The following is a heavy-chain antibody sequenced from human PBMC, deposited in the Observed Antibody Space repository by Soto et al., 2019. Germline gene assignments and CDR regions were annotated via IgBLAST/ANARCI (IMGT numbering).Heavy chain of an antibody. Sequence: ASVKVSCKASGYTFTSYGISWVRQAPGQGLEWMGWISAYNGNTNYAQKLQGRVTMTTDTSTSSAYMELRSLRSDDTAVYYCARGSDGRYYYGMDVWGQGTTVTVSS. J-gene: IGHJ6*02. D-gene: IGHD5-18*01. V-gene: IGHV1-18*01. CDR2: ISAYNGNT. CDR1: GYTFTSYG. CDR3: ARGSDGRYYYGMDV.